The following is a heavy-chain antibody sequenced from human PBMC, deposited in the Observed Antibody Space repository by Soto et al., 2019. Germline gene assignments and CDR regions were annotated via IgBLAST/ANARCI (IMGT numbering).Heavy chain of an antibody. V-gene: IGHV3-53*01. CDR2: IYSGGST. D-gene: IGHD1-1*01. CDR1: GFTVSSNY. CDR3: AVLNSLDY. Sequence: PGGCLRHSCAASGFTVSSNYMSWVRQAPGKGLEWVSVIYSGGSTYYADSVKGRFTISRDNSKNTLYLQMNSLRAEDTAVYYCAVLNSLDYWGQGTLVTVSS. J-gene: IGHJ4*02.